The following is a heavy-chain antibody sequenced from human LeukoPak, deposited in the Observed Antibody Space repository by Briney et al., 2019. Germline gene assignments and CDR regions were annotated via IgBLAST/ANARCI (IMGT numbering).Heavy chain of an antibody. V-gene: IGHV1-46*01. CDR1: GYTFTSYY. D-gene: IGHD3-3*01. CDR2: INPSGGST. Sequence: ASVKVSCKASGYTFTSYYMHWVRQAPGQGLEWMGIINPSGGSTSYTQKFQGRVTMTRDTSTSTVYMELSSLRSEDTAVYYCAREGFPPKISDFWSGLGPYYYYGMDVWGQGTTVTVSS. J-gene: IGHJ6*02. CDR3: AREGFPPKISDFWSGLGPYYYYGMDV.